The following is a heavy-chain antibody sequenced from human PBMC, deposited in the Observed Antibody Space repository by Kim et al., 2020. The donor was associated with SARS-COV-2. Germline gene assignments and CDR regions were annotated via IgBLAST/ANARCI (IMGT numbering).Heavy chain of an antibody. V-gene: IGHV3-7*01. CDR1: GFTFSSYW. CDR2: IKQDGSEK. CDR3: ARDHSRGDSSGPKGYYYYYGMDV. Sequence: GGSLRLSCAASGFTFSSYWMSWVRQAPGKGLEWVANIKQDGSEKYYVDSVKGRFTISRDNAKNSLYLQMNSLRAEDTAVYYCARDHSRGDSSGPKGYYYYYGMDVWGQGTTVTVSS. D-gene: IGHD3-22*01. J-gene: IGHJ6*02.